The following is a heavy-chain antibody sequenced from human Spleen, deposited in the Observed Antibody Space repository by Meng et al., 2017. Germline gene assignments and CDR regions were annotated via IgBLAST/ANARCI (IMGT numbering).Heavy chain of an antibody. CDR1: GYTFTGYY. J-gene: IGHJ4*02. D-gene: IGHD3-10*01. CDR3: AGGYYYGSGSHVDY. CDR2: IIPIFGTA. Sequence: SVKVSCKASGYTFTGYYMHWVRQAPGQGLEWMGGIIPIFGTANYAQKFQGRVTITADESTSTAYMELSSLRSEDTAVYYCAGGYYYGSGSHVDYWGQGTLVTVSS. V-gene: IGHV1-69*13.